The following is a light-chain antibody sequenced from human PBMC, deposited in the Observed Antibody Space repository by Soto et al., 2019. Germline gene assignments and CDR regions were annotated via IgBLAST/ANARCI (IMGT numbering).Light chain of an antibody. Sequence: DIQMTQSPSTLSASVGDTVTVTCRASQSIRNWLAWYQHKPGKAPKLLIYDASSLQSGVPSRFSGSGSGTEFTLTISCLQPDDFATYYCHQYNTYSYTFGQGTKLEIK. J-gene: IGKJ2*01. CDR3: HQYNTYSYT. CDR2: DAS. CDR1: QSIRNW. V-gene: IGKV1-5*01.